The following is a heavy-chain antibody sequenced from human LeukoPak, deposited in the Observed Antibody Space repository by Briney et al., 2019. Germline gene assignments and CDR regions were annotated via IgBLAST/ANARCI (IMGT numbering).Heavy chain of an antibody. CDR2: IIPIFGIA. J-gene: IGHJ5*02. V-gene: IGHV1-69*04. CDR3: ARVAPWREYNWFDP. Sequence: GASVKVSCKASVGTFSSYAISWVRQAPGQGLEWMGRIIPIFGIANYAQKFQGRVTITADKSTSTAYMELSSLRSEDTAVYYCARVAPWREYNWFDPWGQGTLVTVSS. CDR1: VGTFSSYA.